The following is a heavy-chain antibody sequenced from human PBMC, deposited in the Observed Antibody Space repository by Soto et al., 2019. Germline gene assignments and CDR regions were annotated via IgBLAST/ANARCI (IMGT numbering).Heavy chain of an antibody. CDR3: ARGESISVAWFDY. CDR1: GDSVSSNSAA. V-gene: IGHV6-1*01. J-gene: IGHJ4*02. D-gene: IGHD6-19*01. CDR2: TYYRSKWYN. Sequence: TSQTLSLTCAISGDSVSSNSAAWNWIRRSPSRGLEWLGRTYYRSKWYNDYAVSVKSRITINPDTSKNQFSLQLNSVTPEDTAVYYCARGESISVAWFDYWGQGTLVTVSS.